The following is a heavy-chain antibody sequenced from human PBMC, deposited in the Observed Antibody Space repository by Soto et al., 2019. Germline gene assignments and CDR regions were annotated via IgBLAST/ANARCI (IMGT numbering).Heavy chain of an antibody. V-gene: IGHV4-30-4*01. J-gene: IGHJ4*02. CDR1: GASITSNDYY. D-gene: IGHD2-21*02. CDR2: IYYSGST. CDR3: ASAQSTTAVDY. Sequence: SETLSLTCTVSGASITSNDYYRSWIRQPPGKGLEWIGNIYYSGSTYYNPSPKSRLTISVDRSKNQFSLNLSSMTAADTAVYYCASAQSTTAVDYWGQGTLVTVS.